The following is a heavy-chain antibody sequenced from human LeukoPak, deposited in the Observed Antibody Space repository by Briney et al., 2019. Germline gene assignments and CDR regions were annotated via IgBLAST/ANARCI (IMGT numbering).Heavy chain of an antibody. CDR1: GYTFTSYY. D-gene: IGHD3-9*01. CDR2: INPSGCST. CDR3: ARDLIPYRERYFDWLNWFDP. Sequence: ASVKVSCKASGYTFTSYYMHWVRQAPGQGLEWMGIINPSGCSTSYAQKFQDTVTMGRDTSTSTVYMELSSLRSEDTAVYYCARDLIPYRERYFDWLNWFDPWGQGTLVTVSS. J-gene: IGHJ5*02. V-gene: IGHV1-46*01.